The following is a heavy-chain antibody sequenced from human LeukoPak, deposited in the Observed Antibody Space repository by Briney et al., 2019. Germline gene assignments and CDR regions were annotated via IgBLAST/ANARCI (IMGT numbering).Heavy chain of an antibody. V-gene: IGHV1-8*01. CDR1: GYTFTSYD. J-gene: IGHJ4*02. D-gene: IGHD2-2*01. CDR2: MNPNSGNT. CDR3: ATTLRYCSSTSCSWDY. Sequence: RASVKVSCKASGYTFTSYDINWVRQATGQGLEWMGWMNPNSGNTGYAQKFQGRVTMTRNTSISTAYMELSSLRSEDTAVYYCATTLRYCSSTSCSWDYWGQGTLVTVSS.